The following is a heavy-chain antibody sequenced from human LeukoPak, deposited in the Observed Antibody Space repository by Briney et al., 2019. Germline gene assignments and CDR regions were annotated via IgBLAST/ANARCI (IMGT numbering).Heavy chain of an antibody. CDR1: GFTFSSYG. D-gene: IGHD3-22*01. CDR2: IRYDGSNK. J-gene: IGHJ6*03. V-gene: IGHV3-30*02. CDR3: AKDGHYDSSGYYHYYYYYYMDV. Sequence: HPGGSLRLSCAASGFTFSSYGMHWVRQAPGKGLEWVAFIRYDGSNKYYADSVKGRFTISRDNSKNTLYLQMNSLRAEDTAVYYCAKDGHYDSSGYYHYYYYYYMDVWGKGTTVTISS.